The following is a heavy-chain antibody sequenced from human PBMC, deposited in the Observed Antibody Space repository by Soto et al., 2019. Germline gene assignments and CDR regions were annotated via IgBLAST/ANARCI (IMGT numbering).Heavy chain of an antibody. Sequence: SETLSLTCTISGGSISNYYWSWIRQPPGKGLEWIGYVYFSGSSNYNPSLKSRVTISIDTSKNQFSLKLSSVTAADTAVYYCARVMYYYGSGRGGYFDFWGQGTLVTVSS. CDR1: GGSISNYY. CDR3: ARVMYYYGSGRGGYFDF. J-gene: IGHJ4*02. CDR2: VYFSGSS. V-gene: IGHV4-59*01. D-gene: IGHD3-10*01.